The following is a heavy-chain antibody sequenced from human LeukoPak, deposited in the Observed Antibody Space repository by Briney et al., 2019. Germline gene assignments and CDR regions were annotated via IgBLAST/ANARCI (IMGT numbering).Heavy chain of an antibody. CDR2: IYYSGST. CDR3: ARSNYDFWSGIDY. J-gene: IGHJ4*02. D-gene: IGHD3-3*01. CDR1: GGSISSSSYY. Sequence: SETLSLTCTVSGGSISSSSYYWGWIRQPPGKGLEWIGSIYYSGSTYYNPSLKSRVTISVDTSKNQFSLKLSSVTAADTAVYYCARSNYDFWSGIDYWGQGTLVTVSS. V-gene: IGHV4-39*07.